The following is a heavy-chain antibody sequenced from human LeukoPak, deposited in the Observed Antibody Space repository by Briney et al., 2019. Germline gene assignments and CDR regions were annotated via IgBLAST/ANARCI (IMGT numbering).Heavy chain of an antibody. CDR1: GYTFTSYY. D-gene: IGHD3-3*01. J-gene: IGHJ4*02. CDR3: ARDSGYYDFWSPGDY. Sequence: EASEKVSCKASGYTFTSYYMHWVRQAPGQGLGWMGIINPSGGSTSYAQKFQGRVTMTRDTSTSTVYMELSSLRSEDTAVYYCARDSGYYDFWSPGDYWGQGTLVTVSS. V-gene: IGHV1-46*01. CDR2: INPSGGST.